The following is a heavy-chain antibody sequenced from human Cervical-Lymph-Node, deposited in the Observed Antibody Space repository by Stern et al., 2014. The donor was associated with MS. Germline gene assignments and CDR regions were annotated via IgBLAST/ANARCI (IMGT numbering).Heavy chain of an antibody. CDR2: VSTYNGNT. CDR3: ARGDDKTSYDY. CDR1: GYTFTNTG. J-gene: IGHJ4*02. D-gene: IGHD1-1*01. V-gene: IGHV1-18*01. Sequence: QVQLVQSGAEVKKPGASVKVSCKASGYTFTNTGINWVRLAPGQGPEWMGWVSTYNGNTKYAQKLRGRVPMTTDTSTSTAYMELRSLRSDDTAVYYCARGDDKTSYDYWGQGTLVTVSS.